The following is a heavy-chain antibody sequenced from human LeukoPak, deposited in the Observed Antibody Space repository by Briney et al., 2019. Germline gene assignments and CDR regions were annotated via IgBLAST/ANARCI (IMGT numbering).Heavy chain of an antibody. J-gene: IGHJ4*02. V-gene: IGHV1-18*04. CDR1: GYTFTDHY. CDR2: ISAYNGNT. Sequence: ASVKVSCKASGYTFTDHYMHWVRQAPGQGLEWMGWISAYNGNTNYAQKLQGRVTMTTDTSTSTAYMELRSLRSDDTAVYYCARGFITGTTRLDYWGQGTLVTVSS. CDR3: ARGFITGTTRLDY. D-gene: IGHD1-20*01.